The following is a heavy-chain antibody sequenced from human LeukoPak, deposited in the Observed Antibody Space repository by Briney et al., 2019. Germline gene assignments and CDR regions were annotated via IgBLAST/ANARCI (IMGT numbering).Heavy chain of an antibody. V-gene: IGHV4-39*01. CDR2: IYYSGST. D-gene: IGHD3-10*01. CDR3: ARQMYYYGSGSYYKGLDWFDP. CDR1: GGSISSSSYY. Sequence: PSETLSLTCTVSGGSISSSSYYWGWIRQPPGKGLEWIGSIYYSGSTYYNPSLKSRVTISVDTSKNQFSLKLSSVTAADTAVYYCARQMYYYGSGSYYKGLDWFDPWGQGTLVTVSS. J-gene: IGHJ5*02.